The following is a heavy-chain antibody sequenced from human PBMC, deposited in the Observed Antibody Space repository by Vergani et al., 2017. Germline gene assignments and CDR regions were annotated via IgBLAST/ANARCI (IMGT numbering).Heavy chain of an antibody. V-gene: IGHV3-30*03. Sequence: QVHLVESGGGVVQPGRSLRLSCVVSGFTSSYYGMHWVRQAPGKGLEWVAVISHDGTQKYYADSVKGRFTISRDNSKSTLYLQMNSLRTEDTAVYYCATKSCCTPGCQIGYFREWGQGTLVTVSS. D-gene: IGHD1-1*01. CDR1: GFTSSYYG. CDR2: ISHDGTQK. J-gene: IGHJ1*01. CDR3: ATKSCCTPGCQIGYFRE.